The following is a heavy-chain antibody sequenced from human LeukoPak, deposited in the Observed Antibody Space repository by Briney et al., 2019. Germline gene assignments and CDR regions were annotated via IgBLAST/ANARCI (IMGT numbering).Heavy chain of an antibody. Sequence: GGSLRLSCAVSGFTFSSYAMNWVRQAPGKGLEWVSSISGSVGSTYYADSVKGRFTVSRDKSKNTLYLQMNSLRAEDTAVYYCAKGDTTWELPHDYWGQGTLVTVSS. CDR3: AKGDTTWELPHDY. V-gene: IGHV3-23*01. CDR2: ISGSVGST. D-gene: IGHD1-26*01. CDR1: GFTFSSYA. J-gene: IGHJ4*02.